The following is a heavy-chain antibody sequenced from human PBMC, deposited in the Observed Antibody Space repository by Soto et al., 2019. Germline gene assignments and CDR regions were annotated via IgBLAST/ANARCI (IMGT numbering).Heavy chain of an antibody. J-gene: IGHJ5*02. CDR1: GFPVSNTY. V-gene: IGHV3-53*01. CDR2: IYTAGGT. CDR3: ERALPVAKGGFDP. D-gene: IGHD2-2*01. Sequence: XGSLGLSFAASGFPVSNTYMTWVRQPPGKGLECVSVIYTAGGTNYADSVKGRFIISRDNSKNTLYLQMNSLRAEDTAVYYCERALPVAKGGFDPWGQGTLVTVSS.